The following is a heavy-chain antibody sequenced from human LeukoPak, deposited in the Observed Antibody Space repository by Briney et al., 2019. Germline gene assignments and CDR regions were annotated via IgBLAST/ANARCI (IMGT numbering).Heavy chain of an antibody. Sequence: KPSETLSLTCTVSGGSISSSSYYWGWIRQPPGKGLEWIGSISYSGNTYYNPSLKSRVTISVDTSKNQLSLKLSSVTAADTAVYYCARVTGSYYYYYYMDVWGKGTTVTVSS. J-gene: IGHJ6*03. CDR3: ARVTGSYYYYYYMDV. V-gene: IGHV4-39*07. CDR2: ISYSGNT. D-gene: IGHD3-10*01. CDR1: GGSISSSSYY.